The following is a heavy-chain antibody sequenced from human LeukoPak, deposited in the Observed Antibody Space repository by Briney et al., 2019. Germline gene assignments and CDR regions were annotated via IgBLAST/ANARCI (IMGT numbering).Heavy chain of an antibody. CDR3: ARGSLSTVLDYYYYMDV. D-gene: IGHD3-10*01. CDR1: GGSISSYH. Sequence: SETLSPTCTVSGGSISSYHWSWIRQPPGKGLEWIGYIYYSGSTNYNPSLKSRVTISVDTSKNQFSLKLSSVTAADTAVYCCARGSLSTVLDYYYYMDVWGRGTTVTVSS. V-gene: IGHV4-59*01. J-gene: IGHJ6*03. CDR2: IYYSGST.